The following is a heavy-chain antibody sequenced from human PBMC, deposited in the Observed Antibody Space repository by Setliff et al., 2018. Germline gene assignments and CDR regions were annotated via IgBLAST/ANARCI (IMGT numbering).Heavy chain of an antibody. CDR2: IYTSWST. J-gene: IGHJ6*03. V-gene: IGHV4-61*09. D-gene: IGHD3-3*01. CDR1: GDSISSRTYY. Sequence: SETLSLTCTVSGDSISSRTYYWSWIRQPAGKGLEWIGHIYTSWSTNYNPSLKSRLTISVDTSKNQFSLNLSSVTAADTAVYFCARVTGFSYMDVWGKGTTVTVSS. CDR3: ARVTGFSYMDV.